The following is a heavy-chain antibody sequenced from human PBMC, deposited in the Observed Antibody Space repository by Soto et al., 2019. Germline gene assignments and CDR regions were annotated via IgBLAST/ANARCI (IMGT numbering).Heavy chain of an antibody. D-gene: IGHD5-18*01. CDR3: VRALRHTAMVYPWFEP. V-gene: IGHV4-31*03. Sequence: LSLTCTVSGASVSTGAYYWGWVRQRPGRGLEWIGYVYESGYTYYNMSLKSRLTISLDRSNNRFSLGLTSVTAADTAVYYCVRALRHTAMVYPWFEPWGQGTRVTVAS. CDR2: VYESGYT. CDR1: GASVSTGAYY. J-gene: IGHJ5*02.